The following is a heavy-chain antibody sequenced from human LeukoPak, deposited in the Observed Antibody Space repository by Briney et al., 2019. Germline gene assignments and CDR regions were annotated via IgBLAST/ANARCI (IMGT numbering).Heavy chain of an antibody. CDR2: INAGNGNT. CDR3: ATGGSGWIYFDY. CDR1: GYTFTSYA. V-gene: IGHV1-3*01. D-gene: IGHD6-19*01. Sequence: ASVKFSCKASGYTFTSYAMHWVRQAPGQRLEWMGWINAGNGNTKYSQKFQGRVTMTEDTSTDSAYMELSSLRSEDTAVYYCATGGSGWIYFDYWGQGTLVTVSS. J-gene: IGHJ4*02.